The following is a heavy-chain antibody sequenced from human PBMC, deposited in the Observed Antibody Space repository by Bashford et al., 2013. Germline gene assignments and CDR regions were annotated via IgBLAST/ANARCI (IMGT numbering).Heavy chain of an antibody. CDR2: ISAYNGNT. Sequence: ASVKGLPARASGYTFTSYGISWVRQAPGQGLEWMGWISAYNGNTNYAQKLQGRVTMTTDTSTSTAYMELRSLRSDDTAVYYCARARSYSSSWFHYYYYYGYGRLGGQGTTVTVSS. D-gene: IGHD6-13*01. J-gene: IGHJ6*01. CDR3: ARARSYSSSWFHYYYYYGYGR. CDR1: GYTFTSYG. V-gene: IGHV1-18*01.